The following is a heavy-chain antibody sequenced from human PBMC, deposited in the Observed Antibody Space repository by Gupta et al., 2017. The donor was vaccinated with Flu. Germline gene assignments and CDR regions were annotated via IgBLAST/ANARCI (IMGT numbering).Heavy chain of an antibody. CDR2: INPSGGST. CDR1: GYTVISYY. V-gene: IGHV1-46*01. Sequence: QVQLVQSGAEVKKTGASVKVSCKASGYTVISYYLHWVRQAPGQGLEWMGIINPSGGSTTYAQKFQGRVTRTRDTSTSTVYMELSSLRSEDTAVYDGAKDLVAVPANDACDVWGQGTRGTVSP. CDR3: AKDLVAVPANDACDV. D-gene: IGHD4/OR15-4a*01. J-gene: IGHJ3*01.